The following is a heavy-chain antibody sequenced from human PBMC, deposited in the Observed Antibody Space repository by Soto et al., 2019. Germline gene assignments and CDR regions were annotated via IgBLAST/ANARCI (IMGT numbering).Heavy chain of an antibody. CDR3: VRGGAFKIDY. CDR2: ISSSSSTI. J-gene: IGHJ4*02. V-gene: IGHV3-48*02. CDR1: GFTLSSYS. D-gene: IGHD3-16*01. Sequence: VQLVESGGRLVQPGGSLRLSCAAYGFTLSSYSMNWARQAPGKGLEWVSYISSSSSTIYYADSVKGRFTISRDNAKNSLYLQMNSLRDEDTAVYYCVRGGAFKIDYWGQGTLVTVSS.